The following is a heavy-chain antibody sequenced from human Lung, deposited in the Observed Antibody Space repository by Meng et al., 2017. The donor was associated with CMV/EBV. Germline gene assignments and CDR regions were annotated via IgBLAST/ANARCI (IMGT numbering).Heavy chain of an antibody. CDR3: TRDPGLSTSWYFDD. CDR1: GFTFGDYA. CDR2: IRSKAYGGTT. V-gene: IGHV3-49*04. Sequence: GESXKISCTASGFTFGDYAMSWVRQAPGKGLEWVGFIRSKAYGGTTEYAASVKGRFTISRDDSKSIAYLQMNSLNTEDTAMYYCTRDPGLSTSWYFDDWGQGTLVTVSS. J-gene: IGHJ4*02. D-gene: IGHD2/OR15-2a*01.